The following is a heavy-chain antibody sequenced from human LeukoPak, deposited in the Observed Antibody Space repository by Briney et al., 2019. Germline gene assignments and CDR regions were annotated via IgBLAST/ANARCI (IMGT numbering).Heavy chain of an antibody. CDR1: GGCISSSSYY. CDR2: MYYSGST. Sequence: SETLSLTCAVSGGCISSSSYYWGWIRQPPGKGLEWIGSMYYSGSTYYNPSLKSRVTISVDTSKNQFSLKLSSVTAADTALYYCARHSSLRTFDYWGQGTLVTVSS. CDR3: ARHSSLRTFDY. D-gene: IGHD1-1*01. J-gene: IGHJ4*02. V-gene: IGHV4-39*01.